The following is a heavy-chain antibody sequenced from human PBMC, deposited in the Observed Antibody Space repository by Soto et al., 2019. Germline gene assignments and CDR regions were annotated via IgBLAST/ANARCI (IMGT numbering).Heavy chain of an antibody. D-gene: IGHD3-3*01. Sequence: ASVKVSCKASGYTFTSYYMHSVRQAPGQGLEWMGIINPSGGSTSYAQKFHGRVTMTRDTSTSTVYMELSSLRSEDTAVYYCARDGGDFWSGYSIYYGMDVWGQGTTVTVSS. CDR1: GYTFTSYY. CDR2: INPSGGST. V-gene: IGHV1-46*01. CDR3: ARDGGDFWSGYSIYYGMDV. J-gene: IGHJ6*02.